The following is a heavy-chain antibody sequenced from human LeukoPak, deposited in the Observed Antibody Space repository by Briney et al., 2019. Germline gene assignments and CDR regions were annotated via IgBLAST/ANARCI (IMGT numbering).Heavy chain of an antibody. CDR1: GFTFSYYG. V-gene: IGHV3-7*01. D-gene: IGHD5-24*01. CDR3: ARAAGEMATIRY. J-gene: IGHJ4*02. Sequence: PGGSLRLSCAASGFTFSYYGMHWVCQAPGKGLEWVANIKQDGSEKYYVDSVKGRFTISRDNAKNSLYLQMNSLRAEDTAVYYCARAAGEMATIRYWGQGTLVTVSS. CDR2: IKQDGSEK.